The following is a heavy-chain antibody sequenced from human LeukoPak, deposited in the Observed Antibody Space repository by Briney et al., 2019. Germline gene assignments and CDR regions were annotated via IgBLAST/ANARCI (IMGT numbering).Heavy chain of an antibody. V-gene: IGHV4-30-2*01. Sequence: PSETLSLTCTVSGGSISSGGYYWSWIRQPPGKGLEWIGYIYHSGSTYYNPSLKSRVTISVDRSKNQFSLKLSSVTAADTAVYYCARGIIAGYYGPFDYWGQGTLATVSS. CDR3: ARGIIAGYYGPFDY. J-gene: IGHJ4*02. D-gene: IGHD3-22*01. CDR1: GGSISSGGYY. CDR2: IYHSGST.